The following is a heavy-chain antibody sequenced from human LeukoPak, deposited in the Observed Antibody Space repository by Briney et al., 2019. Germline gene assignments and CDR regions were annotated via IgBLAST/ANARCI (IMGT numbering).Heavy chain of an antibody. CDR3: AKGVYCSSTSCSRISPFDP. V-gene: IGHV3-23*01. Sequence: GGSLRLSCAASGFTFSSYGMSWVRQAPGKGLEWVSAISGSGGSTYYADSVKGRFTISRDNSKNTLYLQMNSLRAEDTAVYYCAKGVYCSSTSCSRISPFDPWGQGTLVTVSS. CDR2: ISGSGGST. CDR1: GFTFSSYG. J-gene: IGHJ5*02. D-gene: IGHD2-2*01.